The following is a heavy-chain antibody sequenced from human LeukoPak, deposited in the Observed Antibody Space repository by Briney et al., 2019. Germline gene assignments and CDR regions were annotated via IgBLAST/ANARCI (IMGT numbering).Heavy chain of an antibody. J-gene: IGHJ6*03. Sequence: GESLKISCKGSGYSFTSYWIGWVRQMPGKGLEWMGIIYPGDSDTRYSPSFQGQVTISAAKSISTPYLQWSSLRASDTAMYYCASQTLGYCSSTSCYNGGYYYYYMDVWGKGTTVTVSS. D-gene: IGHD2-2*02. CDR1: GYSFTSYW. V-gene: IGHV5-51*01. CDR2: IYPGDSDT. CDR3: ASQTLGYCSSTSCYNGGYYYYYMDV.